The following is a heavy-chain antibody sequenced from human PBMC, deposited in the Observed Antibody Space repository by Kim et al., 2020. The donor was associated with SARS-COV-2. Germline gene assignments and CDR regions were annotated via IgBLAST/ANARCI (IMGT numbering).Heavy chain of an antibody. CDR3: ARFLTSGYSGYDLNWYFDL. Sequence: GRFTISRDNSKNTLYLQMNSLRAEDTAVYYCARFLTSGYSGYDLNWYFDLWGRGTLVTVSS. V-gene: IGHV3-23*01. D-gene: IGHD5-12*01. J-gene: IGHJ2*01.